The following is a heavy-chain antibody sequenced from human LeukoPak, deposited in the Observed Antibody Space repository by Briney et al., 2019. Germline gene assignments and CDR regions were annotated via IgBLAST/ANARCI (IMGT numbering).Heavy chain of an antibody. J-gene: IGHJ5*02. CDR3: ARFLMGATTIWFDP. V-gene: IGHV4-59*11. CDR1: GGSISSHY. CDR2: IYYSGST. Sequence: SETLSLTCTVSGGSISSHYWSWIRQPPGKGLEWIWYIYYSGSTNYNPSLKSRVTISVDTSKNQFSLKLSSVTAADTAVYYCARFLMGATTIWFDPWGQGTLVTVSS. D-gene: IGHD1-26*01.